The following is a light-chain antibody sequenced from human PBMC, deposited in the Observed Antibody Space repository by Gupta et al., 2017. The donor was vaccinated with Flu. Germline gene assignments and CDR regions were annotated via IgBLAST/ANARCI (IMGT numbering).Light chain of an antibody. CDR3: QQYCSSVT. CDR1: QSVSSSY. Sequence: EVVLTQSPGTLSLSPGERATLSCRASQSVSSSYLAWYQQKPGQAPRLIIYGASSRATGITDSFSGSGERKDFTLTSSRRETEDCAVYYWQQYCSSVTFGQGTKVEIK. CDR2: GAS. V-gene: IGKV3-20*01. J-gene: IGKJ1*01.